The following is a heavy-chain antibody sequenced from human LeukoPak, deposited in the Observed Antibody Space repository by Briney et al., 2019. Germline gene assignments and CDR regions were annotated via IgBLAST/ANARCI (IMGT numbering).Heavy chain of an antibody. CDR3: ARGGRDIEALDY. D-gene: IGHD6-6*01. V-gene: IGHV3-74*01. CDR1: GFSFSSHW. Sequence: PGGSLRLSCAASGFSFSSHWMYWVRQPPGKGLVWVSRIKTDGSITTYADSVRGRFTISRDNAKNTLYLQMNSLRAEDTAVYYCARGGRDIEALDYWGQGTLATVSS. J-gene: IGHJ4*02. CDR2: IKTDGSIT.